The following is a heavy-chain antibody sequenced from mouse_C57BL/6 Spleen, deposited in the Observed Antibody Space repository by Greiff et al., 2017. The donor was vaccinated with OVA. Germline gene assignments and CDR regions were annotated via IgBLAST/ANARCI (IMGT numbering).Heavy chain of an antibody. CDR2: IYPRSGNT. Sequence: QVQLQQSGPELVKPGASVKISCKASGYAFSSSWMNWVKQRTGQGLEWIGEIYPRSGNTYYNEKFKGKATLTADKSSSTAYMELRSLTSEDSAVYFCARFGAGSYYFDYWGQGTTLTVSS. J-gene: IGHJ2*01. V-gene: IGHV1-81*01. CDR1: GYAFSSSW. CDR3: ARFGAGSYYFDY. D-gene: IGHD3-3*01.